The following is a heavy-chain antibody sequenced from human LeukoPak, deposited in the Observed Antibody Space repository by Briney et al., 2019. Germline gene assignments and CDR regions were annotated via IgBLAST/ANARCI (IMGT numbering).Heavy chain of an antibody. CDR1: GYTFTGYY. CDR3: AREGLYSSGCFRAFDI. CDR2: INPNSGGT. D-gene: IGHD6-19*01. Sequence: ASVKVSCKASGYTFTGYYMHWVRQAPGQGLEWMGWINPNSGGTNYAQKFQGRVTMTRDTSISTAYMELSRLRSDDTAVYYCAREGLYSSGCFRAFDIWGQGTMVTVSS. V-gene: IGHV1-2*02. J-gene: IGHJ3*02.